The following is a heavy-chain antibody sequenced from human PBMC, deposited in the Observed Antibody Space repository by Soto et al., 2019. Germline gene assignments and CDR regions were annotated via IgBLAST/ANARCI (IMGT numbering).Heavy chain of an antibody. J-gene: IGHJ5*02. CDR2: VSSSGDRT. V-gene: IGHV3-23*01. CDR3: AKGHYNWNLPGWFDP. D-gene: IGHD1-20*01. Sequence: GGSLRLSCAASGFTFTSNAMSWVRQGPGKGLEWVSGVSSSGDRTYYTDSVKGRFTIARDNSKNTLYLQMDSLRAEDTATYYCAKGHYNWNLPGWFDPWGQGTLV. CDR1: GFTFTSNA.